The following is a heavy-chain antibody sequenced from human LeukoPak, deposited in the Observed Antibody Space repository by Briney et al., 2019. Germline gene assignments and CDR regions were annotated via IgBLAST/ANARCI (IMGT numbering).Heavy chain of an antibody. V-gene: IGHV1-2*04. J-gene: IGHJ4*02. Sequence: ASVKVSCKASGGTFSSYAISWVRQAPGQGLEWMGWINPNSGGTNYAQKFQGWVTMTRDTSISTAYMELSRLRSDDTAVYYCARDLLGEYYFDYWGQGTLVTVSS. D-gene: IGHD3-10*01. CDR1: GGTFSSYA. CDR2: INPNSGGT. CDR3: ARDLLGEYYFDY.